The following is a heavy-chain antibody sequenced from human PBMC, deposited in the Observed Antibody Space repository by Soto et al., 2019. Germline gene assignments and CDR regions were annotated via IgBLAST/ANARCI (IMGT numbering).Heavy chain of an antibody. CDR2: ISGSGANV. CDR3: ARAAFGILRYYFDF. Sequence: PWGSLRLSCAASEFRFSNYAVAWVRRTPGKGLEWVSDISGSGANVHYADSVKGRFTISRDNSKNTLYLQMNSLRAEDTALYYCARAAFGILRYYFDFWGQGALVTVSS. J-gene: IGHJ4*02. V-gene: IGHV3-23*01. CDR1: EFRFSNYA. D-gene: IGHD3-3*01.